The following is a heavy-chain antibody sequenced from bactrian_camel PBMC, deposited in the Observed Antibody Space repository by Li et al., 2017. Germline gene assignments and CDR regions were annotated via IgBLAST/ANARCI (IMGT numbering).Heavy chain of an antibody. CDR2: IYTAGGST. D-gene: IGHD4*01. Sequence: HVQLVESGGGSVQAGGSLRLSCAASGLTYSSWCMGWFRQPPGKEREVVAVIYTAGGSTYYADSVKGRFTISQDNAKNILSLQMNSLKPEDTAMYYCAAAESGAPACYYTDFMVISEYNYWGQGTQVTVS. CDR1: GLTYSSWC. CDR3: AAAESGAPACYYTDFMVISEYNY. V-gene: IGHV3S1*01. J-gene: IGHJ4*01.